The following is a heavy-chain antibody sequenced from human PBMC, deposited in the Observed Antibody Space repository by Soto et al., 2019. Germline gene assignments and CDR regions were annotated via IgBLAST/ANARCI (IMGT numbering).Heavy chain of an antibody. CDR1: GFMFDTYW. J-gene: IGHJ6*03. CDR3: FMGHYMDV. D-gene: IGHD3-10*01. Sequence: PGGSLRLSCVGSGFMFDTYWMSWVRQAPGKGLEWVANIKQDGSEKYYVDSVKGRFTISRDNAKNSLYPQMNSLRAEDTALYYCFMGHYMDVWGKGTTVTVSS. V-gene: IGHV3-7*01. CDR2: IKQDGSEK.